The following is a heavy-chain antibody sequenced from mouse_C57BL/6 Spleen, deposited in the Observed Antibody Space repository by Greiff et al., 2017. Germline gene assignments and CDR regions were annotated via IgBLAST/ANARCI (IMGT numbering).Heavy chain of an antibody. V-gene: IGHV3-6*01. J-gene: IGHJ2*01. D-gene: IGHD2-4*01. CDR2: ISYDGSN. CDR3: AREGDYGPPDY. Sequence: EVHLVESGPGLVKPSQSLSLTCSVTGYSITSGYYWNWIRQFPGNKLEWMGYISYDGSNNYNPSLKNRISITRDTSKNQFFLKLNSVTTEDTATYYCAREGDYGPPDYWGQGTTLTVSP. CDR1: GYSITSGYY.